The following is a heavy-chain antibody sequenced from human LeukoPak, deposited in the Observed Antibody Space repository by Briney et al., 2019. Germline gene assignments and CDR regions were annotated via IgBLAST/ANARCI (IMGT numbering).Heavy chain of an antibody. Sequence: SETLSLSCTVSGGSISTSAYYWGWIRQPPGKGLEWIGSFYYSGSTNYNPSLKSRVTISVDTSKNQFSLKLSSVTAAGTAVYYCARDAGVGWFDPWGQGTLVTVSS. V-gene: IGHV4-39*07. CDR3: ARDAGVGWFDP. J-gene: IGHJ5*02. D-gene: IGHD3-10*01. CDR1: GGSISTSAYY. CDR2: FYYSGST.